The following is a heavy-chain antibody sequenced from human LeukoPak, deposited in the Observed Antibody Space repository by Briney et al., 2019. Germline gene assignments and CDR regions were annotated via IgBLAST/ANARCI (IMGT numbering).Heavy chain of an antibody. CDR3: ARLLNNDRSGDPDTFDI. D-gene: IGHD3-22*01. Sequence: PSETLSLTCSVSSGSISFHYWSWIRQPPGKGLEWLGFIYYSGTTRYNPSLRGRVTMSADTSKNPFSLKLTSVTAADTAVYYCARLLNNDRSGDPDTFDIWGQGTMVTVSS. J-gene: IGHJ3*02. CDR1: SGSISFHY. V-gene: IGHV4-59*11. CDR2: IYYSGTT.